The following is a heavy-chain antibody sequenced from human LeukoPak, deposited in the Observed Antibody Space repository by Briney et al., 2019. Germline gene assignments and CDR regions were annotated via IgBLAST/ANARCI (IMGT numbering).Heavy chain of an antibody. CDR2: IHKSGGT. Sequence: SQTLSLTCTVSGGSISRGDYYWTWIRQPPGKGLEWIGYIHKSGGTSYTPSLKSRLTMSVDTSKNQFSLKLRSVTAADTAVYYCAKRGADSGGNSALVAFDIWGQGTMVTVSS. CDR1: GGSISRGDYY. J-gene: IGHJ3*02. V-gene: IGHV4-30-4*01. CDR3: AKRGADSGGNSALVAFDI. D-gene: IGHD4-23*01.